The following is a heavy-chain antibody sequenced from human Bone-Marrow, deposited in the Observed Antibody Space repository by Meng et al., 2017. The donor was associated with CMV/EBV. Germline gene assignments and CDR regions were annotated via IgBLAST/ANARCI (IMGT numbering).Heavy chain of an antibody. D-gene: IGHD2-2*02. CDR3: ARDLRGCSSTSCYTSVWFDP. J-gene: IGHJ5*02. CDR2: INPNSGGT. CDR1: GYTFTGYY. V-gene: IGHV1-2*02. Sequence: ASVKVSCKASGYTFTGYYMHWVRQAPGQGLEWMGWINPNSGGTNYAQKFQGRVTMTRDTSISTAYMGLSRLRSDDTAVYYCARDLRGCSSTSCYTSVWFDPWGQGPLVTVSS.